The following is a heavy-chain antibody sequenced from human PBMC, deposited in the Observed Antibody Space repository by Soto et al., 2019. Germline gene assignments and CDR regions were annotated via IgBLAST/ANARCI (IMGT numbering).Heavy chain of an antibody. Sequence: PGGSLRLSCAASGFTFSSYAMSWVRQAPGKGLEWVGRIKSKTDGGTTDHAAPVKGRFTISRDDSKNTLYLQMNSLKTEDTAVYYCTTVSELLVGATGWFDPWGQGTLVTVSS. CDR3: TTVSELLVGATGWFDP. CDR1: GFTFSSYA. D-gene: IGHD1-26*01. CDR2: IKSKTDGGTT. J-gene: IGHJ5*02. V-gene: IGHV3-15*01.